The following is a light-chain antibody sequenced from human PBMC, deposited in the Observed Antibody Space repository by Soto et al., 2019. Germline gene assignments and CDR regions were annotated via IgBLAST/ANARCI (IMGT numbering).Light chain of an antibody. V-gene: IGKV3-15*01. CDR1: QSISSN. CDR2: GAS. CDR3: HQYNNWPRTT. J-gene: IGKJ4*01. Sequence: EIVMTQSPATLSVSPGERATLSCRASQSISSNFAWYQQKPGQAPRLLLYGASTRATGIPARFSGSGSGTEFTLSITSLQSEDFAVYYCHQYNNWPRTTFGGGTKVEIK.